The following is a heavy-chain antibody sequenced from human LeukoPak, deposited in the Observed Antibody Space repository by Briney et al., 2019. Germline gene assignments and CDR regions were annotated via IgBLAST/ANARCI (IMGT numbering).Heavy chain of an antibody. V-gene: IGHV4-34*01. CDR2: INHSGST. CDR3: ARPRYGPGSLDS. CDR1: GGSFSGHY. Sequence: SETLSLTCAVYGGSFSGHYWTWIRQPPGKGLEWIGEINHSGSTTYNPSLNNRVTISVDTSKNQFSLKMSSVTAADTAVYYCARPRYGPGSLDSWGQGTLVTVSS. D-gene: IGHD3-10*01. J-gene: IGHJ4*02.